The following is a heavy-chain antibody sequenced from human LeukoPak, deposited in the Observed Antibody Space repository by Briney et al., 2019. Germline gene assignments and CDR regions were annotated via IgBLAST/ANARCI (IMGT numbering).Heavy chain of an antibody. Sequence: ASVKVSCKASGYTFTSFGITWVRQAPGQGLEWMGWISVYNGNTNYAQKLQGRVTMTADTSTSTAYMELRSLRSDDTAVYYCARGGPSDSQWARTYDDYMDLWGQGTTVTVSS. D-gene: IGHD2-15*01. CDR1: GYTFTSFG. CDR3: ARGGPSDSQWARTYDDYMDL. CDR2: ISVYNGNT. J-gene: IGHJ6*03. V-gene: IGHV1-18*01.